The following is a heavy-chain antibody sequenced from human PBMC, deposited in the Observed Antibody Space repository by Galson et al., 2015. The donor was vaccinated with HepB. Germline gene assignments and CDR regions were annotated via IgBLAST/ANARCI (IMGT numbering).Heavy chain of an antibody. V-gene: IGHV4-34*01. J-gene: IGHJ3*02. Sequence: LRLSCAASGFTFSNYGMSWVRQAPGKGLEWIGEINHSGSTNYNPSLKSRVTISVDTSKNQFSLKVSSVTAADTAVYYCTRTDFWNSVDIWGQGTMVTVSS. CDR1: GFTFSNYG. D-gene: IGHD3-3*01. CDR2: INHSGST. CDR3: TRTDFWNSVDI.